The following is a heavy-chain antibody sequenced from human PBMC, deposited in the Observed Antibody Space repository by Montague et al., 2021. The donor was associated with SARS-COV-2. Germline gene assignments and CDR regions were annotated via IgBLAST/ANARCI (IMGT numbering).Heavy chain of an antibody. V-gene: IGHV4-39*07. Sequence: SETRSLTCTVSGGSISSSNYYWGWIRQPPGKGLEWIGNMYYSGSTYYNLSLKIRVTISIDTSKNKFSLKLSSVTAADTAVYYCARDDIVLQGVTKGMDVWGQGTTVTVSS. CDR3: ARDDIVLQGVTKGMDV. CDR1: GGSISSSNYY. D-gene: IGHD2-15*01. J-gene: IGHJ6*02. CDR2: MYYSGST.